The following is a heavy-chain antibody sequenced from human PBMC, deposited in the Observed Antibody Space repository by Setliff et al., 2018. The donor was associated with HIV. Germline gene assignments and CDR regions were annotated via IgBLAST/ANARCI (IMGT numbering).Heavy chain of an antibody. V-gene: IGHV4-34*01. CDR3: VRQHGDYAFGS. J-gene: IGHJ5*01. Sequence: SETLSLTCAAYGGSFPAYYWNWVRQPPGKGLEWIGEINYSGDTTYNPSLKSRVNMFIDTSKKQFSLKLASVTAADTAVYYCVRQHGDYAFGSWGQGTLVTVSS. CDR2: INYSGDT. CDR1: GGSFPAYY. D-gene: IGHD4-17*01.